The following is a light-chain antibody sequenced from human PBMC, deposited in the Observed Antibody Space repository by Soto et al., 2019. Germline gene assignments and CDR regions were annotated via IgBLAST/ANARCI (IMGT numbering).Light chain of an antibody. CDR3: QQYGRSRK. Sequence: EIVLTQSPGTLSLSPGERATLSCRASQSVSSSYLAWYQQKPGQAPRLLIYGASSRATGIPDRFSGSGSGTAFTLTISRLETEDFAVYYCQQYGRSRKFGQGTKVDI. V-gene: IGKV3-20*01. CDR2: GAS. J-gene: IGKJ1*01. CDR1: QSVSSSY.